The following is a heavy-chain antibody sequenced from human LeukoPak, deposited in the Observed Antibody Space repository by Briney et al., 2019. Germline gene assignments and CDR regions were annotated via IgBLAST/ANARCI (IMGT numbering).Heavy chain of an antibody. J-gene: IGHJ4*02. Sequence: GGSLRLSCAASGFTVSSYEMNWVRQAPGKGLEGVSYISSSGSTIYYADSVRGRFTISRDNAKNSLYLQMNSLRAEDTAVYYCARALVVVAALDYWGQGTLVTVSS. D-gene: IGHD2-15*01. CDR2: ISSSGSTI. CDR3: ARALVVVAALDY. V-gene: IGHV3-48*03. CDR1: GFTVSSYE.